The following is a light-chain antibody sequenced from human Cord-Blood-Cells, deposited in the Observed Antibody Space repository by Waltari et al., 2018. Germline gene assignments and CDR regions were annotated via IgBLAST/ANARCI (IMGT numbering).Light chain of an antibody. J-gene: IGLJ2*01. CDR2: GKN. V-gene: IGLV3-19*01. CDR3: NSRDSSGNVV. Sequence: SSELTQDPAVSVALGQTVRSTCQGDSLRSYYASWYQQKPGQAPVLVIYGKNNRPSGIPDRFSGSSSGNTASLTITGAQAEDEADYYCNSRDSSGNVVFGGGTKLTVL. CDR1: SLRSYY.